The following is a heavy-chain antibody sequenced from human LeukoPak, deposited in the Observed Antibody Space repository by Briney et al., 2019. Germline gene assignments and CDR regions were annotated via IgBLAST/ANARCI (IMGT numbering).Heavy chain of an antibody. CDR2: IYYSGST. V-gene: IGHV4-59*01. Sequence: SETLSLTCTVSGGSISSYYWSWIRQPPGKGLEWIGYIYYSGSTNYNPSLKSRVTISVDTSKNQFSLKLSSVTAADTAVYYCARGWRYCSSTSCSRINWFDPWGQGTLVTVSS. J-gene: IGHJ5*02. CDR1: GGSISSYY. D-gene: IGHD2-2*01. CDR3: ARGWRYCSSTSCSRINWFDP.